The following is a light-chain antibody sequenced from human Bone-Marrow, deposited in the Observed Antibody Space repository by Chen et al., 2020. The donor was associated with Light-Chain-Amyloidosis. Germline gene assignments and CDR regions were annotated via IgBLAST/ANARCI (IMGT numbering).Light chain of an antibody. V-gene: IGLV1-51*01. CDR3: GAWDITLSARV. CDR1: ISNIGKNY. CDR2: DNH. Sequence: QSVLPQPPSVSAAPGQSVTLSCSGDISNIGKNYVSWYQQYPGTAPKLPIFDNHQRPSGIPDRFAGSKSGTSATLIISGLQTGDEADYYCGAWDITLSARVFGGGTKLTVL. J-gene: IGLJ3*02.